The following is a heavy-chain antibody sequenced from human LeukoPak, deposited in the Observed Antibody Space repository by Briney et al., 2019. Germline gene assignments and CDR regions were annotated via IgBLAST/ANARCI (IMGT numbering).Heavy chain of an antibody. CDR2: IGGSNGIT. V-gene: IGHV3-23*01. Sequence: GGSLRLSCAASRFTFNSYAMSWVRQAPGKGLEWVSVIGGSNGITFYVGSVKGRFTISRDNSKDTLYLQMNSLRAEDTAVYYCARNENSGWGYFDYWGQGTLVTVSS. CDR1: RFTFNSYA. J-gene: IGHJ4*02. D-gene: IGHD5-12*01. CDR3: ARNENSGWGYFDY.